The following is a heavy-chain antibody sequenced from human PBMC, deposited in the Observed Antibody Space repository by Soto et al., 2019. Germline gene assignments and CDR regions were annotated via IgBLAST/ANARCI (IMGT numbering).Heavy chain of an antibody. CDR1: GVSFSGYY. CDR2: INHSGST. V-gene: IGHV4-34*01. D-gene: IGHD2-21*02. Sequence: SETLSLTCAFYGVSFSGYYWSWIRQPPGKGLEWIGEINHSGSTNYNPSLKSRVTISVDTSKNQFSLKLSSVTAADTAVYYCAKVTPMYYYYGMDVWGQGTTVTVS. CDR3: AKVTPMYYYYGMDV. J-gene: IGHJ6*02.